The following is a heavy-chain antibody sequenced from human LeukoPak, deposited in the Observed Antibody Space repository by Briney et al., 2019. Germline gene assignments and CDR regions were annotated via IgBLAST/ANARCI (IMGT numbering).Heavy chain of an antibody. CDR1: GGSFSGYY. J-gene: IGHJ4*02. D-gene: IGHD3-22*01. CDR3: ARDYYDSSGYLRY. Sequence: PSETLSLTCAVYGGSFSGYYWSWIRQPPGKGLEWIGEINHSGSTNYNPSLKSRVTISVDTSKNQFSLKLSSVTAADTAVYYCARDYYDSSGYLRYWGQGTLVTVSS. CDR2: INHSGST. V-gene: IGHV4-34*01.